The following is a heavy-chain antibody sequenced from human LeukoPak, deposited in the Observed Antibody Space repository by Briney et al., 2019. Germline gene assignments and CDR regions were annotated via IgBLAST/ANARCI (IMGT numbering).Heavy chain of an antibody. CDR3: ARDRLNGYSFAFDY. J-gene: IGHJ4*02. D-gene: IGHD5-18*01. CDR2: IYYSGST. Sequence: SETLSLTCAVYGGSFSGYYWSWIRQPPGKGLEWIGYIYYSGSTNYNPSLKSRVTISLDTSKNQFSLKLRSVTAADTAVYYCARDRLNGYSFAFDYWGQGTLVTVSS. V-gene: IGHV4-59*01. CDR1: GGSFSGYY.